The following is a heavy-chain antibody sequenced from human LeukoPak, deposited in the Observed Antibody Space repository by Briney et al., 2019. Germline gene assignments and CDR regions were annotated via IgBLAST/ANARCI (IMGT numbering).Heavy chain of an antibody. Sequence: SVKVSCKASGGTFSSYAISWVRQAPGQGLEWMGGIIPIFGTANYAQKFQGRVTMTEDTSTDTAYMELSSLRSEDTAVYYCATEVPPGGLDAFDIWGQGTMVTVSS. CDR1: GGTFSSYA. D-gene: IGHD6-19*01. CDR3: ATEVPPGGLDAFDI. J-gene: IGHJ3*02. CDR2: IIPIFGTA. V-gene: IGHV1-69*06.